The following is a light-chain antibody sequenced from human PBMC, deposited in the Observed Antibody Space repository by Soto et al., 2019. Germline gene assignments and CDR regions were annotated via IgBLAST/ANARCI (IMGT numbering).Light chain of an antibody. CDR1: QSVSSS. CDR3: QQYNNWPLT. J-gene: IGKJ4*01. CDR2: GPS. Sequence: EIVMTQSPATLSVSPGERDTLSCRASQSVSSSLAWYQHKPGQSPRLLIYGPSSRATGIPARFSGSGSGTEFTLTISSLQSEDFAVYYCQQYNNWPLTFGGGTKVEIK. V-gene: IGKV3-15*01.